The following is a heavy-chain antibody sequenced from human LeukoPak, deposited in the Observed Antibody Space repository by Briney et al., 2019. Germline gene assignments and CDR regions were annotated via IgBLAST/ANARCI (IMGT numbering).Heavy chain of an antibody. Sequence: ASVKVSCKASGYTFTSYGISWVRQAPGQGLEWMGWISAYNGNTNYAQKLQGRVTMTTDTSTSTAYMELRSLRSDDTAVYYCARDLYNGYDIASFAFDIWGQGTMVTVSS. CDR2: ISAYNGNT. D-gene: IGHD5-12*01. CDR3: ARDLYNGYDIASFAFDI. CDR1: GYTFTSYG. V-gene: IGHV1-18*01. J-gene: IGHJ3*02.